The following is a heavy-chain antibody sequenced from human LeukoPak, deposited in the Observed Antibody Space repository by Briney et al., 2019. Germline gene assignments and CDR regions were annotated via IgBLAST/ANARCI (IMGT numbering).Heavy chain of an antibody. V-gene: IGHV7-4-1*02. Sequence: ASVKVSCKASGYTFTSYAMNWVRQAPGQGLEWMGWINTNTGNPTYAQGFTGRFVFSLDTSVSTAYLQISSLKAEDTAVYYCARVEMGAPELFPEAFDIGGQGTMVTVSS. CDR3: ARVEMGAPELFPEAFDI. J-gene: IGHJ3*02. CDR2: INTNTGNP. D-gene: IGHD1-26*01. CDR1: GYTFTSYA.